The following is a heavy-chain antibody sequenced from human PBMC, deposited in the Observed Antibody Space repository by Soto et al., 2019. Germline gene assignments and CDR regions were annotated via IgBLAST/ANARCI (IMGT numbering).Heavy chain of an antibody. CDR1: GGSISSGCYS. CDR2: IYHSGST. D-gene: IGHD2-15*01. Sequence: SETLSLTCAVSGGSISSGCYSWSWIWQPPGKGLEWIGCIYHSGSTYYNPSLKSRVTISVDRSKNQFSLKLSSVTAADTAVYYCAREGGYLGIRWFDPVGQGTLVTVS. J-gene: IGHJ5*02. CDR3: AREGGYLGIRWFDP. V-gene: IGHV4-30-2*01.